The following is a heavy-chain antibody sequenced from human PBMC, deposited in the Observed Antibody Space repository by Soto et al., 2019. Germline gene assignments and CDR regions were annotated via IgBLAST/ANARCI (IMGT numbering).Heavy chain of an antibody. V-gene: IGHV4-38-2*01. Sequence: PSETLSLTCAVSGSSISSDYYWGWIRQPPGKGLEWIGSINHSGSTYYNPSLKSRVTISVDTSKNQSSLKLTSVTAADTAVYYCATAPKIDYFDSWAQGTLVTVSS. CDR1: GSSISSDYY. CDR2: INHSGST. CDR3: ATAPKIDYFDS. J-gene: IGHJ4*02.